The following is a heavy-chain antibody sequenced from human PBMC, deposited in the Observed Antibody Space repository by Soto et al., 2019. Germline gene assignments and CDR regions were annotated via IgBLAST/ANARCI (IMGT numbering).Heavy chain of an antibody. CDR2: TGSGTGPG. J-gene: IGHJ4*02. CDR3: ARRHSGGFYRCFDS. V-gene: IGHV1-69*06. D-gene: IGHD2-15*01. Sequence: VASVKVSCKASGGSLSTNPISWVRQAPGQGLEWMGGTGSGTGPGNHAQKFQGRLTVTADKSTSTVYMELTNLSSEDTAVYYCARRHSGGFYRCFDSWGQGTLVTVYS. CDR1: GGSLSTNP.